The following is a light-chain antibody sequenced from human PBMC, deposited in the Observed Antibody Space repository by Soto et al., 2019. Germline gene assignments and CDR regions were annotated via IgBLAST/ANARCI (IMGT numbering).Light chain of an antibody. CDR1: SSDVGGYNY. V-gene: IGLV2-11*01. CDR2: DVS. CDR3: CSYAGSYTVV. J-gene: IGLJ2*01. Sequence: QSALTQPRSVSGSPGQSVTISCTGTSSDVGGYNYVSWYQQHPGTAPKLMIYDVSKRPSGVPDRFSGSKSGNTASLTISGLQAEDDADYYCCSYAGSYTVVFGGGTKLTVL.